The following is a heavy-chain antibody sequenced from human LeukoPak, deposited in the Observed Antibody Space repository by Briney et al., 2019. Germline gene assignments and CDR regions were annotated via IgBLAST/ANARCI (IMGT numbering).Heavy chain of an antibody. D-gene: IGHD2-2*01. V-gene: IGHV4-39*01. J-gene: IGHJ4*02. CDR2: IYHSGST. Sequence: SETLSLTCTVSGGSISSSSYYWGWIRQPPGKGLEWIGYIYHSGSTYYNPSLKSRVTISVDTSKNQFSLKLSSGTAADTAVYYCARMYCSSTSCYFDYWGQGTLVTVSS. CDR1: GGSISSSSYY. CDR3: ARMYCSSTSCYFDY.